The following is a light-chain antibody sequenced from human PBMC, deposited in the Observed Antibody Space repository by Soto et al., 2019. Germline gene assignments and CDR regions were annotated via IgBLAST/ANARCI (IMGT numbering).Light chain of an antibody. Sequence: DIQMTPSPSSLSASVVDRVTITCRASQSISSYLNWYQQKPGKAPKLLIYKASSLESGVPSRFSGSGSGTEFTLTISSLQPDDFATYYCQHYNSYSEAFGQGTKVDIK. J-gene: IGKJ1*01. V-gene: IGKV1-5*03. CDR2: KAS. CDR3: QHYNSYSEA. CDR1: QSISSY.